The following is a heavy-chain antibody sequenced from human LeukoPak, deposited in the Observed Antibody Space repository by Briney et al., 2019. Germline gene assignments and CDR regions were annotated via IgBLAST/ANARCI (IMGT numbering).Heavy chain of an antibody. V-gene: IGHV3-48*01. J-gene: IGHJ4*02. Sequence: GSLRLSCAASGFTFSSYWMSWVRQAPGKGLEWVSYISSHSSTIYYADSVKGRFTITRDNAKNSLYLQMNSLRAEDTAVYYCARGLERGYFDYWGQGTLVTVSS. D-gene: IGHD1-1*01. CDR1: GFTFSSYW. CDR3: ARGLERGYFDY. CDR2: ISSHSSTI.